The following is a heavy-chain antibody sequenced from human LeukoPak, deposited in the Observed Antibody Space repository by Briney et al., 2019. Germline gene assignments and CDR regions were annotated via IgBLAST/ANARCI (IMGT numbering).Heavy chain of an antibody. V-gene: IGHV1-18*01. CDR1: GYTFTSYG. CDR2: ISAYNGNT. J-gene: IGHJ6*02. Sequence: ASVKVSCKASGYTFTSYGISWVRQAPGQGLEWMGWISAYNGNTNYAQKFQGRVTMTRDTSISTAYMELSRLRSDDTAVYYCARDLYGDYGSYYYGMDVWGQGTTVTVSS. D-gene: IGHD4-17*01. CDR3: ARDLYGDYGSYYYGMDV.